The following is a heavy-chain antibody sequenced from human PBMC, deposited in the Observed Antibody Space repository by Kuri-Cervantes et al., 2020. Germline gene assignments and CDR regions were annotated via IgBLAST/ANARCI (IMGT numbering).Heavy chain of an antibody. J-gene: IGHJ4*02. CDR1: GFTLSSYA. CDR2: IHGGGDNT. Sequence: GGSLRLSCTAFGFTLSSYAMSWVRQAPGKGLEWVSGIHGGGDNTYYADSVKGRFTISRDNSKNTLYLQMNSLRAEDTAVYYCARDAELGFDYWGQGTLVTVSS. V-gene: IGHV3-23*01. D-gene: IGHD7-27*01. CDR3: ARDAELGFDY.